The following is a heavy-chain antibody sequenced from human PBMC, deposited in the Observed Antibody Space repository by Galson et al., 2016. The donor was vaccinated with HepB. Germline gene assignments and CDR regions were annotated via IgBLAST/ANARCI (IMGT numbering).Heavy chain of an antibody. V-gene: IGHV3-23*01. Sequence: SLRLSCAASGLTFSSYAMSWVRQAPGKGLEWVSAISGSGGSTYYADSVKGRFTISRDNSKNTLYLQMNSLRAEDTAVYYCAKSPALMVYAMPARSKPSLYYFGYWGQGTLVTVSS. CDR2: ISGSGGST. D-gene: IGHD2-8*01. CDR3: AKSPALMVYAMPARSKPSLYYFGY. J-gene: IGHJ4*02. CDR1: GLTFSSYA.